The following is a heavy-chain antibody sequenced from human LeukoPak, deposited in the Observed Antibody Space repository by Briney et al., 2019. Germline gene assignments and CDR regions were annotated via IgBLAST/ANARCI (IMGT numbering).Heavy chain of an antibody. J-gene: IGHJ5*02. D-gene: IGHD1-26*01. CDR3: ATRGEQPLHYWFDP. CDR1: GYTLTELS. CDR2: FDPEDGET. Sequence: ASMKVSCKVSGYTLTELSMHWVRQAPGKGLEWMGGFDPEDGETIYAQKFQGRVTMTEDTSTDTAYMELSSLRSEDTAVYHCATRGEQPLHYWFDPWGQGTLVTVSS. V-gene: IGHV1-24*01.